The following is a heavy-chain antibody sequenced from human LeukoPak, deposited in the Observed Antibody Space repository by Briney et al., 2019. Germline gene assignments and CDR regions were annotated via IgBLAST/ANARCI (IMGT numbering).Heavy chain of an antibody. CDR1: GYTFTSYA. J-gene: IGHJ6*02. CDR3: ARDRDILTGYCHGMDV. CDR2: INTNTGNP. D-gene: IGHD3-9*01. V-gene: IGHV7-4-1*02. Sequence: ASVKVSCKASGYTFTSYAMNWVRQAPGQGLEWMGWINTNTGNPTYAQGFTGRSVFSLDTSVSTAYLQISSLKAEDTAVYYCARDRDILTGYCHGMDVWGQGTTVTVSS.